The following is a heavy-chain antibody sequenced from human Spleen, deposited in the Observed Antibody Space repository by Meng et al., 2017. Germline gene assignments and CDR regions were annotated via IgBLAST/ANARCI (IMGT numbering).Heavy chain of an antibody. J-gene: IGHJ4*02. Sequence: QVQLVQSGSELKKHGASGKVSCTASGYTFISYAINWVRQAPGQGLEWMGWINTNTGNPTYAQGFTGRFVFSLDTSVSTAYLQISSLKAEDTAVYYCARSTYYHDSSGPAFDYWGQGTLVTVSS. V-gene: IGHV7-4-1*02. CDR3: ARSTYYHDSSGPAFDY. CDR2: INTNTGNP. CDR1: GYTFISYA. D-gene: IGHD3-22*01.